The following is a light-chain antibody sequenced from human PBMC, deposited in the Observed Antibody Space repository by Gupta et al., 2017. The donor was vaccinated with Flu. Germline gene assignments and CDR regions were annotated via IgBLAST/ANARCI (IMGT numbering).Light chain of an antibody. V-gene: IGLV1-47*01. Sequence: QSVLTQPPSASVTPGQRVTISCSGSSSNIASNYVYWYQQFPGTAPKLLIYRNNQRPSGVPDRFSGSKSGTSASLAISGLRSDDEADDYCAAWDDRLGGQGVFGGGTKLTVL. CDR2: RNN. CDR1: SSNIASNY. J-gene: IGLJ3*02. CDR3: AAWDDRLGGQGV.